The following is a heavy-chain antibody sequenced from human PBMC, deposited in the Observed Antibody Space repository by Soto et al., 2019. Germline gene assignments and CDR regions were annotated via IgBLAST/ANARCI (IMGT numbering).Heavy chain of an antibody. CDR1: GGSISSYY. Sequence: QVQLQESGPGLVKPSETLSLTCTVSGGSISSYYWSWIRQPPGKGLEWIGYIYYSGSTNYNPSLKRRVTISGDTAKNPFPLKLSSVTAADTAVYYCARVRGSGSYINLDYWGQGTLVTVSS. V-gene: IGHV4-59*01. J-gene: IGHJ4*02. CDR2: IYYSGST. D-gene: IGHD3-10*01. CDR3: ARVRGSGSYINLDY.